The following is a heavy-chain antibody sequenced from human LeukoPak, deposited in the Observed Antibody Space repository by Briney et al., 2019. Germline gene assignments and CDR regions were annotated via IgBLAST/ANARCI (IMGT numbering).Heavy chain of an antibody. CDR1: GGSISRSSYY. CDR2: IYYSGTT. Sequence: SETLSLTCTVSGGSISRSSYYWGWIRQPPGKGLEWIGSIYYSGTTYYNPSLKSRVTISIDTSKNQFSLKLSSVTAADTAVYYCARVVTYSSSWYPPIHYYYYYYMDVWGKGTTVTASS. V-gene: IGHV4-39*07. CDR3: ARVVTYSSSWYPPIHYYYYYYMDV. D-gene: IGHD6-13*01. J-gene: IGHJ6*03.